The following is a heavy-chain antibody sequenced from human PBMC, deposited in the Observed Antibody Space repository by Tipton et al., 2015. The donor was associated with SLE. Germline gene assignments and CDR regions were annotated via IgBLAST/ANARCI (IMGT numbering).Heavy chain of an antibody. CDR3: ARPYYDSSGYYSDAFDI. Sequence: LRLSCTVSGGSISSSSYYWGWIRQPPGKGLEWIGSIYYSGSTYYNPSLKSRVTISVDTSKNQFSLKLSSVTAADTAVYYCARPYYDSSGYYSDAFDIWGQGTMVTVSS. V-gene: IGHV4-39*01. J-gene: IGHJ3*02. D-gene: IGHD3-22*01. CDR2: IYYSGST. CDR1: GGSISSSSYY.